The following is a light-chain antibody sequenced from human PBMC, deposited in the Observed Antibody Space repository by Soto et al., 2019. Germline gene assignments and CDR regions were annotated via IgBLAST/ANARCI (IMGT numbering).Light chain of an antibody. CDR1: QSVSSNF. CDR2: GAS. V-gene: IGKV3-20*01. J-gene: IGKJ1*01. CDR3: QQYDNSPRT. Sequence: EIVLTQSPGTLSLSPGERATLSCRASQSVSSNFLAWHQQKPGQAPRLLISGASNRATGIPDRFSGSGSGTDFTLTISRLEPEDFAVYYCQQYDNSPRTSGQGTKVDIK.